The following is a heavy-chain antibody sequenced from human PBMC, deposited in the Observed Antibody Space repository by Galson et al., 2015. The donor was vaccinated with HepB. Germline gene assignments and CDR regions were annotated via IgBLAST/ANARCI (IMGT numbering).Heavy chain of an antibody. CDR2: IYWDDDK. CDR1: GFSLNTSGVG. V-gene: IGHV2-5*02. D-gene: IGHD3-16*01. CDR3: AHSSAYDYVWGTVLYYFDY. Sequence: PALVKPTQTLTLTCTFSGFSLNTSGVGVGWIRQPPGKALEWLALIYWDDDKRYSPSLKSRLTITKDTSKNQVVLTMTNMDPVDTATYYCAHSSAYDYVWGTVLYYFDYWGQGTLVTVSS. J-gene: IGHJ4*02.